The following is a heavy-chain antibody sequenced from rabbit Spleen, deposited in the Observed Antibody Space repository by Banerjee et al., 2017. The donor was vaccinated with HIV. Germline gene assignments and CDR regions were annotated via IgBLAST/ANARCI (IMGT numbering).Heavy chain of an antibody. V-gene: IGHV1S47*01. D-gene: IGHD1-1*01. Sequence: QEQLVESGGGLVQPGGSLKLSCKASAFDFSSGGVSWVRQAPGKGLEWIGYIDPVFGNTYYASWVNGRFTISSHNAQNTLYLQLNSLTAADTATYFCVRDKASISGDYGPYYFNLWGQGTLVTVS. J-gene: IGHJ4*01. CDR1: AFDFSSGG. CDR2: IDPVFGNT. CDR3: VRDKASISGDYGPYYFNL.